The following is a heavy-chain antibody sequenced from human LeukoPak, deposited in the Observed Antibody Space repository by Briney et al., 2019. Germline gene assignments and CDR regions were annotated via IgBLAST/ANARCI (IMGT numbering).Heavy chain of an antibody. J-gene: IGHJ4*02. CDR3: ARGCYASFDY. V-gene: IGHV3-7*04. CDR2: IKHDGSEK. D-gene: IGHD4/OR15-4a*01. Sequence: GGSLRLSCAASGFTVSSNYMSWVRQAPGEGLEWVANIKHDGSEKYYVDSVKGRFTISRDNAKNSLYLQMNSLRAEDTPVYYCARGCYASFDYWGQGTLVTVCS. CDR1: GFTVSSNY.